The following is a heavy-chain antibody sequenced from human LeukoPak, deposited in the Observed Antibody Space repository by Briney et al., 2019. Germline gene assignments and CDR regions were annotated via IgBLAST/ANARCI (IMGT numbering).Heavy chain of an antibody. CDR1: GYSFTSYW. Sequence: GESLQISCKGSGYSFTSYWIGWVRRRPGKGREGRGIIYPGDSDTRYSPSFQGQVTISADKSISTAYLQWSSLKASDTAMYYCARSYSSSSDFDYWGQGTLVTVSS. D-gene: IGHD6-6*01. CDR2: IYPGDSDT. V-gene: IGHV5-51*01. J-gene: IGHJ4*02. CDR3: ARSYSSSSDFDY.